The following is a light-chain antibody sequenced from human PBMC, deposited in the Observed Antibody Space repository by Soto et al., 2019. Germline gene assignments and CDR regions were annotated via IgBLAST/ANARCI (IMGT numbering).Light chain of an antibody. Sequence: VLTQSPATLSVSPGERATLSCWASQSVNNLLAWYQQKPGQAPRLLIYGASTRATDTPARFSGSGSGTEFALTISSLQSEDFAVYYCQQYNKWPITFGQGTRLEIK. CDR1: QSVNNL. J-gene: IGKJ5*01. CDR3: QQYNKWPIT. V-gene: IGKV3-15*01. CDR2: GAS.